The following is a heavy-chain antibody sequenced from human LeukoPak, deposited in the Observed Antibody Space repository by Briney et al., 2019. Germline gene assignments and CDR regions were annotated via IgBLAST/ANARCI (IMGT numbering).Heavy chain of an antibody. CDR1: GYTLTELS. CDR3: ATPGVEMATIWAFDI. V-gene: IGHV1-24*01. J-gene: IGHJ3*02. Sequence: GASVKVSCKVSGYTLTELSMHWVRQAPGKGLEWMGGFDPEDGETIYAQKFQGRVTMTEDTSTDTAYMELSSLRSEDTAVYYCATPGVEMATIWAFDIWGKGTMVTVSS. D-gene: IGHD5-24*01. CDR2: FDPEDGET.